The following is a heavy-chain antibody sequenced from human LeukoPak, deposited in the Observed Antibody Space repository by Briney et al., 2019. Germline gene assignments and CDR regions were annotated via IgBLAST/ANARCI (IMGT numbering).Heavy chain of an antibody. CDR2: IYYSGST. Sequence: SETLSLTCTVSGGSISSYYWSWIRQPPGKGLEWIGYIYYSGSTNYNPSLKSRVTISVDTSKNQFSLKLSSVTAADTAVYYCARRPYGGPPYYYYYGMDAWGQGTTVTVSS. J-gene: IGHJ6*02. CDR1: GGSISSYY. V-gene: IGHV4-59*01. CDR3: ARRPYGGPPYYYYYGMDA. D-gene: IGHD4-17*01.